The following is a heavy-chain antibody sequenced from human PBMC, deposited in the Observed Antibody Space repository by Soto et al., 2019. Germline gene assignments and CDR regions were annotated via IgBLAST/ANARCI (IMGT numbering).Heavy chain of an antibody. D-gene: IGHD2-21*01. V-gene: IGHV3-74*01. Sequence: EVQLVESGGGLVQPGGSLRLACAASGFTFRSDLMHWVRRVSGRGLVWVSRINTDGSASDYVDSVKGRFTVSRDNAKNTLYLQMNSLRVEDTAVYYCARDGEGFWGQGTLVTVSS. CDR1: GFTFRSDL. CDR2: INTDGSAS. CDR3: ARDGEGF. J-gene: IGHJ4*02.